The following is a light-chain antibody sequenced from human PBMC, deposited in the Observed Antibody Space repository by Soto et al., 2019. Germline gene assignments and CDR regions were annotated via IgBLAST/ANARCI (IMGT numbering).Light chain of an antibody. CDR3: QHRSNWPLT. J-gene: IGKJ4*01. CDR2: DAS. CDR1: QSVSRS. Sequence: EIIFTQSPVTLSFSPGERATLSCRASQSVSRSLAWYQQKPGQAPRLLIYDASNRATGIPARFSGSGSGTDFTLTISSLEPEDFAVYFCQHRSNWPLTLGGGTKVDIK. V-gene: IGKV3-11*01.